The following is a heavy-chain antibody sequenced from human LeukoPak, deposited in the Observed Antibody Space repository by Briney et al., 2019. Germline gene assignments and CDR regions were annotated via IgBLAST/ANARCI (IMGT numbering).Heavy chain of an antibody. CDR1: GYTFTSYG. CDR2: ISAYNGNT. V-gene: IGHV1-18*01. D-gene: IGHD3-22*01. J-gene: IGHJ4*02. Sequence: ASVKVSCMASGYTFTSYGISWVRQAPGQGLEWMGWISAYNGNTNYAQKLQGRVTMTTDTSTSTAYMELRSLRSDDTAVYYCARALWFNRQPPNLSSGYWVYFDYWGQGTLVTVSS. CDR3: ARALWFNRQPPNLSSGYWVYFDY.